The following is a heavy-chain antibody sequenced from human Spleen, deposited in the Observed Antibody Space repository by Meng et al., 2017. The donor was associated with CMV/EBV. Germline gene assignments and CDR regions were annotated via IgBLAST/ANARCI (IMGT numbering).Heavy chain of an antibody. CDR3: ARDLSSTSSYAYFDY. Sequence: CGFTFSGYWMSWVRQAPGKGLEWVANIKQDGSEKYYVDSVKGRFTISRDNAKNSLYLQMNSLRAEDTAVYYCARDLSSTSSYAYFDYWGQGTLVTVSS. J-gene: IGHJ4*02. CDR1: GFTFSGYW. CDR2: IKQDGSEK. V-gene: IGHV3-7*01. D-gene: IGHD2-2*01.